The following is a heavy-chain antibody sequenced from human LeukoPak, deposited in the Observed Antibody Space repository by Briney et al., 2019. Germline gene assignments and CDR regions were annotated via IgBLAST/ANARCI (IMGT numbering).Heavy chain of an antibody. J-gene: IGHJ5*01. CDR1: GFTFSSYG. CDR3: ARGNYGSGSYYILNFDS. V-gene: IGHV3-33*01. Sequence: GGSLRLSCAASGFTFSSYGMHWVRQAPGKGLEWVAVIWYDGSNKYYADSVKGRFTISRDNSKNTLYLQMNSLRAEDTAVYYCARGNYGSGSYYILNFDSWGQGTLVTVSS. CDR2: IWYDGSNK. D-gene: IGHD3-10*01.